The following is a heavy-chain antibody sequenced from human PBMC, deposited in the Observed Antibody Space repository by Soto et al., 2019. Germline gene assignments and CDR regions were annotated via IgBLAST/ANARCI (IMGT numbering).Heavy chain of an antibody. Sequence: GGSLRLSCAASGFTFSSYGMHWVRQAPGKGLEWVAVISYDGSNKYYADSVKGRFAISRDNSKNTLYLQMNSLRAEDTAVYYCAKSSETHYYYYYGMDVWGQGTTVTV. CDR1: GFTFSSYG. CDR2: ISYDGSNK. CDR3: AKSSETHYYYYYGMDV. J-gene: IGHJ6*02. D-gene: IGHD3-3*01. V-gene: IGHV3-30*18.